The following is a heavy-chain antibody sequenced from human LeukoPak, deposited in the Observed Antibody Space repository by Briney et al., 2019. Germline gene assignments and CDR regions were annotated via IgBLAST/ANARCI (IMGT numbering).Heavy chain of an antibody. V-gene: IGHV3-7*01. J-gene: IGHJ4*02. Sequence: GGSLRLSCAASGFTFSDYWMTWVRQAPGKGLEWVANINQDGSEKHYVDSVVGRFTISRDNAKNSLYLQMNSLRAEDTAVYYCAREIRSDSNDWGQGTLVTVSS. D-gene: IGHD1-1*01. CDR2: INQDGSEK. CDR1: GFTFSDYW. CDR3: AREIRSDSND.